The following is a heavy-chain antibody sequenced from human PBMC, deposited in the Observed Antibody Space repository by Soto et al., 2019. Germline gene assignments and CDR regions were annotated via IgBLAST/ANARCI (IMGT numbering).Heavy chain of an antibody. J-gene: IGHJ4*02. Sequence: PSETLSLTCTVSGGSIGRSSYYWGWIRQPPGKGLEWIGSIYDSGSTYYNPSLKSRVTISVDTSKNQFSLKLSSVTAADTAVYYCASQSTESSGYYCVDYWAQGTLVTVS. V-gene: IGHV4-39*01. D-gene: IGHD3-22*01. CDR1: GGSIGRSSYY. CDR2: IYDSGST. CDR3: ASQSTESSGYYCVDY.